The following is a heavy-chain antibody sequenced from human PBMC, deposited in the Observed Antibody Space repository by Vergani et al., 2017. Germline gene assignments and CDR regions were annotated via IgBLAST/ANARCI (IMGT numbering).Heavy chain of an antibody. CDR2: INHSGST. J-gene: IGHJ6*02. Sequence: QVQLQESGPGLVKPSQTLSLTCAVSGGSISSGGYSWSWIRQPPGKGLEWIGEINHSGSTNYNPSLKSRVTISVDTSKNQFSLKLSSVTAADTAVYYCARGGRITIFGVVGYGMDVWGQGTTVTVSS. D-gene: IGHD3-3*01. CDR1: GGSISSGGYS. CDR3: ARGGRITIFGVVGYGMDV. V-gene: IGHV4-30-4*07.